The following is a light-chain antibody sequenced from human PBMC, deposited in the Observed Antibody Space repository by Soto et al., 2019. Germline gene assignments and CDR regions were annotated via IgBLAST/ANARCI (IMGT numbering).Light chain of an antibody. J-gene: IGKJ1*01. CDR3: QQYKSFWT. Sequence: DIQMTQSPSTLSASVGDRVTITCRASQSISSWLAWYQQKPGKAPKLLIYDASSLESGDPSRFSGSGSGTEFTLTISSLQPDDFATYYCQQYKSFWTFGQGSKVDI. CDR2: DAS. CDR1: QSISSW. V-gene: IGKV1-5*01.